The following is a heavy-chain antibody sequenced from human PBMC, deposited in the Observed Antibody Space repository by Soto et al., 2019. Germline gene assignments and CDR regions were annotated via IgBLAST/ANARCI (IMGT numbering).Heavy chain of an antibody. CDR3: ARGRGELTGPIDY. CDR1: GFTVSSNY. V-gene: IGHV3-53*02. CDR2: IYSGGST. Sequence: EVQLVETGGGLIQPGGSLRLSCAASGFTVSSNYMSWVRQAPGKGLEWVSVIYSGGSTYYADSVKGRFTISRDNSKNTLYLQKNSLRAEDTAVYYCARGRGELTGPIDYWGQGTLVTVSS. J-gene: IGHJ4*02. D-gene: IGHD1-26*01.